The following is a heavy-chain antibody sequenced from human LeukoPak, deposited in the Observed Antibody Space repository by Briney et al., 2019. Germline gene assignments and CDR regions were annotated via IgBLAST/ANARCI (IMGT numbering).Heavy chain of an antibody. Sequence: GGSLRLSCAASGFTFSSYAMHWVRQAPGKGLEGVAVISYDGSNKYYADSVKGRFTISRDNSKNTLYLQMNSLRAEDTAVYYCARSHPPYDYVWGSSDHWGQGTLVTVSS. CDR3: ARSHPPYDYVWGSSDH. D-gene: IGHD3-16*01. CDR2: ISYDGSNK. J-gene: IGHJ4*02. V-gene: IGHV3-30*04. CDR1: GFTFSSYA.